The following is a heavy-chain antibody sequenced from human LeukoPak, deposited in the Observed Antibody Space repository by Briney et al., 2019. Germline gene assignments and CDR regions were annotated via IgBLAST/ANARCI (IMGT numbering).Heavy chain of an antibody. Sequence: PSETLSLTCAVYGGSFSGYYWSWIRQPPGKGLEWIGEINHSGSTYYNPSLKTRVTVSVDTSKNQFSLKLSSVTAADTALYYCARHGVDTTMGDYYFDYWGQGTLVTVSS. CDR2: INHSGST. CDR1: GGSFSGYY. CDR3: ARHGVDTTMGDYYFDY. V-gene: IGHV4-34*01. J-gene: IGHJ4*02. D-gene: IGHD5-18*01.